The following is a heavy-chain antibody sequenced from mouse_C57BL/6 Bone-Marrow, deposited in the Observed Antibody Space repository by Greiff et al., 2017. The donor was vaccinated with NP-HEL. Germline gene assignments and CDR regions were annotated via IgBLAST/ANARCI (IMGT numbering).Heavy chain of an antibody. J-gene: IGHJ4*01. V-gene: IGHV1-54*01. D-gene: IGHD3-2*02. CDR2: INPGSGGT. CDR3: ALRDSSGYLYDMDD. CDR1: GYAFTNYL. Sequence: QVHVKQSGAELVRPGTSVKVSCKASGYAFTNYLIEWVKQRPGQGLEWIGVINPGSGGTNYNEKFKGKATLTADKSSSTAYMQLSSLTSEESAVYFRALRDSSGYLYDMDDWGQGTTVTVSS.